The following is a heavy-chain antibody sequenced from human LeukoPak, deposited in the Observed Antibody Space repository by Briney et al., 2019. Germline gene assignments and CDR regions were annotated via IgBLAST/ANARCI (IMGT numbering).Heavy chain of an antibody. CDR2: IYYSGST. V-gene: IGHV4-34*01. CDR3: ARHYYGSGRRDY. Sequence: PSETLSLTCAVHGGSFSGYHWNWIRQFPGKGLEWIGSIYYSGSTYYNPSLKSRVTISVDTSKNQFSLKLTSVTAADTALYYCARHYYGSGRRDYWGQGTLVTVSS. CDR1: GGSFSGYH. J-gene: IGHJ4*02. D-gene: IGHD3-10*01.